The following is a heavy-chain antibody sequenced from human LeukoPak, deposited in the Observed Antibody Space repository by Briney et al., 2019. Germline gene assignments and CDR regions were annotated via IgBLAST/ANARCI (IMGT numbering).Heavy chain of an antibody. D-gene: IGHD4-11*01. CDR3: ARQGLQSNFDY. CDR2: IYYSGST. J-gene: IGHJ4*02. Sequence: SETLSLTCTVSGGSISSYYWSWIRQPPGKGLEWIGYIYYSGSTNYNPSLKSRVTISVDTSKNQFSLKLSSVTAAGTAVYYCARQGLQSNFDYWGQGTLVTVSS. CDR1: GGSISSYY. V-gene: IGHV4-59*08.